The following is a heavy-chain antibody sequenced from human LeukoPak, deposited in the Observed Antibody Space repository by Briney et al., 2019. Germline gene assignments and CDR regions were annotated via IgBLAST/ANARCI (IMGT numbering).Heavy chain of an antibody. Sequence: PGGTLRLSCAASGFTFSSYGMSWVRQAPGKGLEWVSAISGSGGSTYYADSVKGRFTISRDNSKNTLYFQMNSLRAEDTAVYYCARDGGYGSGAFDIWGQGTMVTVSS. J-gene: IGHJ3*02. CDR1: GFTFSSYG. CDR3: ARDGGYGSGAFDI. D-gene: IGHD3-10*01. V-gene: IGHV3-23*01. CDR2: ISGSGGST.